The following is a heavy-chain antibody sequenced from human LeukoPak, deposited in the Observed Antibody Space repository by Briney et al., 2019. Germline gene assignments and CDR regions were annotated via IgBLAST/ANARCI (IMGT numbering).Heavy chain of an antibody. Sequence: SETLSLTCTVSGGSMNSYYWSWIRQPPGKGLEWIGYIYYSGSTNYNPSLKSQVTISVETSKNQFSLKLTSVTAADTAVYYCARDIYSSSWTAPYYWGQGTLVTVSS. D-gene: IGHD6-13*01. CDR1: GGSMNSYY. CDR2: IYYSGST. J-gene: IGHJ4*02. CDR3: ARDIYSSSWTAPYY. V-gene: IGHV4-59*01.